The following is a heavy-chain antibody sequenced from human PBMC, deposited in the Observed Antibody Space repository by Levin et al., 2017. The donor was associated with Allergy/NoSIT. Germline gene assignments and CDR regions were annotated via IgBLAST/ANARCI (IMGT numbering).Heavy chain of an antibody. CDR3: TRAATGNYISDY. D-gene: IGHD4-11*01. CDR2: SRNKARGYTT. Sequence: GESLKISCAASGFIFSDYYMDWVRQAPGKGLEWIARSRNKARGYTTEYAASVKGRFTVSRDDSTSSLYLQVNSLKSEDTAVYYCTRAATGNYISDYGVQGTLVTVSS. CDR1: GFIFSDYY. V-gene: IGHV3-72*01. J-gene: IGHJ4*02.